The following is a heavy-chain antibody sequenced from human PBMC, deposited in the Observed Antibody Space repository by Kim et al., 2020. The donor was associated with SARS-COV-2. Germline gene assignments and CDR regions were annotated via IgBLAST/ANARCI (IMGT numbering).Heavy chain of an antibody. V-gene: IGHV3-30*18. D-gene: IGHD3-22*01. CDR1: GFTFSSYG. Sequence: GGSLRLSCAASGFTFSSYGMHWVRQAPGKGLEWVAVISYDGSNKYYADSVKGRFTISRDNSKNTLYLQMNSLRAEDTAVYYCAKDVYYYDSSGYCDYWGQGTLVTVSS. CDR3: AKDVYYYDSSGYCDY. CDR2: ISYDGSNK. J-gene: IGHJ4*02.